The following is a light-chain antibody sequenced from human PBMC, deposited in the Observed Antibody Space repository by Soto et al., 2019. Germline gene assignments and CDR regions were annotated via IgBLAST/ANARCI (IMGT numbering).Light chain of an antibody. CDR2: DVT. CDR1: SSDVGGYNF. Sequence: QSALTQPASVSGSPGQSITISCTGTSSDVGGYNFVSWYQQHPDKAPKLMIYDVTNRPSGVPNRFSGSKSGNTASLTISGLQAEDEADYYCSSYTSLSTYVFGTGTKVTVL. CDR3: SSYTSLSTYV. J-gene: IGLJ1*01. V-gene: IGLV2-14*01.